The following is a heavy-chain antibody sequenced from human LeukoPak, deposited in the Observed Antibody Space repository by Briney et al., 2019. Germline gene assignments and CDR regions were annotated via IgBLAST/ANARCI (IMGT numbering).Heavy chain of an antibody. J-gene: IGHJ3*02. CDR3: AHRRPPHYYGSDTADAFDI. CDR2: IYWDDDK. CDR1: GGSISSYYW. V-gene: IGHV2-5*08. D-gene: IGHD3-10*01. Sequence: TLSLTCTVSGGSISSYYWSWIRQPPGKALEWLALIYWDDDKRYSPSLKSRLTITKDTSKNQVVLTMTNMDPVDTATYYCAHRRPPHYYGSDTADAFDIWGQGTMVTVSS.